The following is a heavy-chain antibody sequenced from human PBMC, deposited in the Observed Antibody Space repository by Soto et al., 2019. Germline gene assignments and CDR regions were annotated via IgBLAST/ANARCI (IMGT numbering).Heavy chain of an antibody. CDR2: IKRKTDGGTP. D-gene: IGHD1-20*01. V-gene: IGHV3-15*01. CDR3: TTTPYNWNDRWDY. J-gene: IGHJ4*02. CDR1: GFTFSNAW. Sequence: GGSLRLSCAASGFTFSNAWMSWVRQAPGKGLEWVGRIKRKTDGGTPDYAAPVKGRFTISRDDSKNTLYLQMNSLKTEDTAVYYCTTTPYNWNDRWDYWGQGTLVTVSS.